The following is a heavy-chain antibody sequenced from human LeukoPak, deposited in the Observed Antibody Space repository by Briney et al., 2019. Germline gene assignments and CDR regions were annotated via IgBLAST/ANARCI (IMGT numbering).Heavy chain of an antibody. D-gene: IGHD3-10*01. J-gene: IGHJ3*02. V-gene: IGHV3-23*01. CDR1: GFTFSTYA. CDR2: ISGSGGST. Sequence: PGGSLRLSCAASGFTFSTYAMNWVRQAPGKGLEWVSGISGSGGSTYYADSVKGRFTISRDNSKNTLYLQMNSLRAEDTAVYYCAKCYKSDPGRCAFDIWGPGTMVTVSS. CDR3: AKCYKSDPGRCAFDI.